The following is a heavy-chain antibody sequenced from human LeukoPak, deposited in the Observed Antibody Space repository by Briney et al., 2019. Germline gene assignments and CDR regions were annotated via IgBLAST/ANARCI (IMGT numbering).Heavy chain of an antibody. CDR3: ARDSPRDGYNYYESNWFDP. J-gene: IGHJ5*02. V-gene: IGHV4-61*02. CDR2: IYTSGST. Sequence: SQTLSLTCTVSGGSISSGSYYWSWIRQPAGKGLEWIGRIYTSGSTNYNPSLKSRVTISVDTSKNQFSPKLSSVTAADTAVYYCARDSPRDGYNYYESNWFDPWGQGTLVTVSS. D-gene: IGHD5-24*01. CDR1: GGSISSGSYY.